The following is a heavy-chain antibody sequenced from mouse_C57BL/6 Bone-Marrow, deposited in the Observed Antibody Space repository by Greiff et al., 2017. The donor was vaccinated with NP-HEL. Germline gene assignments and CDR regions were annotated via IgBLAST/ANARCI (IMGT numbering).Heavy chain of an antibody. CDR2: IYPGSGST. D-gene: IGHD2-5*01. CDR1: GYTFTSYW. J-gene: IGHJ3*01. V-gene: IGHV1-55*01. Sequence: VQLQQSGAELVKPGASVKMSCKASGYTFTSYWITWVKQRPGQGLEWIGDIYPGSGSTNYNEKFKSKATLTVDTSSSTAYMQLSSLTSEDSAVYYCATFYSNYPAWFAYWGQGTLVTVSA. CDR3: ATFYSNYPAWFAY.